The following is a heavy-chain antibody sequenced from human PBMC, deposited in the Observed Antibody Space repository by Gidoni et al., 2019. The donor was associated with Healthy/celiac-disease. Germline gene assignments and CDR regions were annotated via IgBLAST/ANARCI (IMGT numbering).Heavy chain of an antibody. V-gene: IGHV3-53*01. CDR2: IYSGGST. Sequence: EVQLVESGGGLIQTGGSLRLSCPAAGFTVSSNYMGWVRQAPGKGLEWVSVIYSGGSTYYADSVKGRFTIYRDNYKNTLYLQMNSLRAEDTAVYYCARAGGYRYALDYWGQGTLVTVSS. CDR3: ARAGGYRYALDY. J-gene: IGHJ4*02. D-gene: IGHD5-18*01. CDR1: GFTVSSNY.